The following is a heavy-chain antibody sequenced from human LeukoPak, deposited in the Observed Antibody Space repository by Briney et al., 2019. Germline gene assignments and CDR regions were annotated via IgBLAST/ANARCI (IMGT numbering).Heavy chain of an antibody. Sequence: GGSLRLSCAASGFTFSSYGMHWVRQAPGKGLEWVTDISYDGSNKYYADSVKGRFTISRDNSKNSLYLQMNSLRAEDTAVYYCAKDRTYYYDSSGYLLDYWGQGTLVTVSS. D-gene: IGHD3-22*01. CDR1: GFTFSSYG. V-gene: IGHV3-30*18. J-gene: IGHJ4*02. CDR2: ISYDGSNK. CDR3: AKDRTYYYDSSGYLLDY.